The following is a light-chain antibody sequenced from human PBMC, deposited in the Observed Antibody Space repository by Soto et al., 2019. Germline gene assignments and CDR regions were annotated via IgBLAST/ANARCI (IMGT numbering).Light chain of an antibody. CDR3: SSYKSGGTLT. CDR1: SSDIGGYSY. V-gene: IGLV2-14*03. Sequence: QSALTQPASVSGSPGQSITISCTGTSSDIGGYSYVSWYQQHPGKAPKLIIYDVTDRPSGVSNCFSGSKSGNTASLTISGLQTEDEADYYCSSYKSGGTLTFGGGTKLTVL. CDR2: DVT. J-gene: IGLJ2*01.